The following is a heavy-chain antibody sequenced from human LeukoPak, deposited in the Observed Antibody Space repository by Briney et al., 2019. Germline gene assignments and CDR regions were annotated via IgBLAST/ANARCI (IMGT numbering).Heavy chain of an antibody. V-gene: IGHV4-59*01. Sequence: PSETLSLTCTVSGGSISSYYWSWIRQPPGKGLEWIGYIYYSGSTNYNPSLKSRVTISVDTSKNQFSLKLSSVTAADTAVYYCARANSYSDAFDIWGQGTMVTVSS. CDR1: GGSISSYY. CDR2: IYYSGST. CDR3: ARANSYSDAFDI. D-gene: IGHD5-18*01. J-gene: IGHJ3*02.